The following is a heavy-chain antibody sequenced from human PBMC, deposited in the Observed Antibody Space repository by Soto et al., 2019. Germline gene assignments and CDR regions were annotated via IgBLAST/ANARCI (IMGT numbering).Heavy chain of an antibody. D-gene: IGHD6-13*01. Sequence: ASVKVSCKASGYTFTGYYMHWVRQAPGQGLEWMGWINPNSGGTNYAQKFQGWVTMTRDTSISTAYMELSRLRSDDTAVYYCAREDGIAAAGTSFDYWGQGTLVTVS. CDR1: GYTFTGYY. CDR2: INPNSGGT. J-gene: IGHJ4*02. CDR3: AREDGIAAAGTSFDY. V-gene: IGHV1-2*04.